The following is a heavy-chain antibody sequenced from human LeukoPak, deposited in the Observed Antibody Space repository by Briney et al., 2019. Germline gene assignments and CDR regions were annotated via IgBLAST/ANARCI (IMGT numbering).Heavy chain of an antibody. CDR2: INPNSGGT. D-gene: IGHD2-2*01. V-gene: IGHV1-2*06. CDR3: ASPCSSTSCLYGMDV. CDR1: GYTFTGYY. J-gene: IGHJ6*02. Sequence: ASVKVSCKASGYTFTGYYMHWVRQAPGQGLEWMGRINPNSGGTNYAQKFQGRVTTTRDTSISTAYMELSRLRSDDTAVYYCASPCSSTSCLYGMDVWGQGTTVTVSS.